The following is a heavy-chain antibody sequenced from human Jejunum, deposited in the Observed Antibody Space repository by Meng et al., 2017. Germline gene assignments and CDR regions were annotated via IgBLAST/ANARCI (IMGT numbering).Heavy chain of an antibody. CDR1: GGSISTAGYY. Sequence: QVQLQEAGPGLVKPSETLSLPCAVAGGSISTAGYYWGWIRQSPGKGLEWIGSIFYSGTTYYNPSLKSRVTISIDTSKNQFSLKMNSVTAADTAVYYCARDTAGFGPWGQGTLVTVSS. CDR2: IFYSGTT. D-gene: IGHD6-13*01. V-gene: IGHV4-39*07. J-gene: IGHJ5*02. CDR3: ARDTAGFGP.